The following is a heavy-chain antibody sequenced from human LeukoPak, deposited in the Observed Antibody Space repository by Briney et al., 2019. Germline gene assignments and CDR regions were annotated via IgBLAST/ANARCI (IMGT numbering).Heavy chain of an antibody. J-gene: IGHJ6*04. V-gene: IGHV1-69*01. CDR2: IIPIFGTA. CDR1: GGTFSSYA. Sequence: SVKVSCKASGGTFSSYAISWVRQAPGQGLEWMGGIIPIFGTANYAQKFQGRVTITADESTSTAYMELSSLRSEVTAVYYCASPSHCSSTSCYYAYYGMDVWGKGTTVTVSS. D-gene: IGHD2-2*01. CDR3: ASPSHCSSTSCYYAYYGMDV.